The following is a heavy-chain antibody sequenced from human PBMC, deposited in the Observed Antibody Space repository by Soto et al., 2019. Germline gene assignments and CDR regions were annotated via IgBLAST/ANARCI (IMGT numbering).Heavy chain of an antibody. Sequence: QITLKEAGPTLVKPTQTLTLTCSFSGFSRITRGVGVGWIRQPPGKALEWLALIYWDDDKGYSTSLKNRLTSTKDNSKNQGVLTMTNMEPADTGTYYCAHTMAPRIFDYWGQGTLVTVSS. CDR1: GFSRITRGVG. V-gene: IGHV2-5*02. CDR2: IYWDDDK. CDR3: AHTMAPRIFDY. J-gene: IGHJ4*02.